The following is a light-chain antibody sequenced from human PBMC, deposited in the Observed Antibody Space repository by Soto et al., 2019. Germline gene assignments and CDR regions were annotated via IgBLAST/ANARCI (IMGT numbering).Light chain of an antibody. Sequence: DIQMTQSPSTLSASVGDSVTITCRASQSISSWLAWYQQKPGKATILLIYKSSTLAIGVPSRFSGSGSGTEFTLTISTLQPDDFATYYYQQYSRYWMFGQGTKVEIK. CDR3: QQYSRYWM. CDR2: KSS. V-gene: IGKV1-5*03. J-gene: IGKJ1*01. CDR1: QSISSW.